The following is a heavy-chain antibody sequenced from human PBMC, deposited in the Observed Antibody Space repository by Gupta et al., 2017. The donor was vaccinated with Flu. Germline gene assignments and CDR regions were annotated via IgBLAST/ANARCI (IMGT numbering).Heavy chain of an antibody. Sequence: RQPPGKALEWLAHIFSNDEKSYSTSLKSRLTISKDTSKSQVVLTMTNMDPVDTATYYCARIREIPAVNWFDPWGQGTLVTVSS. CDR2: IFSNDEK. V-gene: IGHV2-26*01. CDR3: ARIREIPAVNWFDP. D-gene: IGHD2-2*01. J-gene: IGHJ5*02.